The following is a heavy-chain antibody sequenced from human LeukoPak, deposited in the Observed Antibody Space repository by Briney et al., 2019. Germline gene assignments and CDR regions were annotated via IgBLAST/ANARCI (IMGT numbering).Heavy chain of an antibody. CDR3: ARGYCSSTSCYQTLGYYYYYMDV. V-gene: IGHV1-24*01. D-gene: IGHD2-2*01. J-gene: IGHJ6*03. CDR2: FDPEDGET. Sequence: ASVKVSCKVSGYTLTELSMHWVRQAPGKGLEWMGGFDPEDGETIYAQKFQGRVTMTEDTSTDTAYMELSSLRSEDTAVYYCARGYCSSTSCYQTLGYYYYYMDVWGKGTTVTVSS. CDR1: GYTLTELS.